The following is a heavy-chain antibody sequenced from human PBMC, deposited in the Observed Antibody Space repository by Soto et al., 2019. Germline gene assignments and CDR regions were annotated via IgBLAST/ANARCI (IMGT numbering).Heavy chain of an antibody. Sequence: SETLSLTCNVSGGSMNFYYWMWIRQPPGKGLEWIGSVYDTGATSYNSSLKSRVTMSVDTSKSQFSLNLISVTAADTAVYYCARGRGGHFDSWGQGTLVTVSS. CDR2: VYDTGAT. J-gene: IGHJ4*02. V-gene: IGHV4-59*01. CDR3: ARGRGGHFDS. D-gene: IGHD3-10*01. CDR1: GGSMNFYY.